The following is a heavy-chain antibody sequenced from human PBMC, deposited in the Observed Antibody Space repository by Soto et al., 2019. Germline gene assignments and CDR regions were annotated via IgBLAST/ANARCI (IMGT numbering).Heavy chain of an antibody. V-gene: IGHV3-49*04. CDR1: GFTFGIYA. CDR3: TRGINDNGWYFGY. D-gene: IGHD6-19*01. CDR2: ITSKAYGGTT. J-gene: IGHJ4*02. Sequence: PGGSLRLSCTASGFTFGIYAMSWVRQAPGKGLEWVGFITSKAYGGTTQYAASVKGRFTISRDDSKGIAYLQMNSLKTEDTAVYYCTRGINDNGWYFGYWGQGTLVTSPQ.